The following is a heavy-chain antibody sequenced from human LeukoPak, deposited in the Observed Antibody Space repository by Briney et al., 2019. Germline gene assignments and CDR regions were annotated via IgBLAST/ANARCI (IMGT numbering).Heavy chain of an antibody. CDR1: GYTFTGNY. D-gene: IGHD1-26*01. J-gene: IGHJ4*02. CDR3: ARDFQNKKWYGGPGYYFDY. CDR2: INPNSGGT. V-gene: IGHV1-2*02. Sequence: ASVKVSCKASGYTFTGNYMHWVRQAPGQGLEWMGWINPNSGGTNYAQKFQGRVTMTRDTSSSTAYMELSRVRYDDTAVYYCARDFQNKKWYGGPGYYFDYWGQGTLVTVSS.